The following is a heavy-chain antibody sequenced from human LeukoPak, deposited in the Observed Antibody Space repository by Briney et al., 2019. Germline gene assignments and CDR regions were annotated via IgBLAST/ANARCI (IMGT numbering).Heavy chain of an antibody. CDR2: INRKHGST. CDR1: GFTFEDYG. CDR3: ARGDGGDY. J-gene: IGHJ4*02. Sequence: PGGSLRLSCAASGFTFEDYGMSWVRQAPGKGLEWVSGINRKHGSTGYAGSVQGRFTISRDNAKNSLYLQMDSLRAEDTAIYHCARGDGGDYWGQGILVTVSS. D-gene: IGHD3-16*01. V-gene: IGHV3-20*01.